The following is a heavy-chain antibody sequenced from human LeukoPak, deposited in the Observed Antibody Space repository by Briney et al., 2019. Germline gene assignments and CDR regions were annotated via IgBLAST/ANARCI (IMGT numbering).Heavy chain of an antibody. D-gene: IGHD3-10*01. V-gene: IGHV3-23*01. J-gene: IGHJ4*02. CDR2: ISGSGEST. Sequence: GGSLRLSCAASGFTFSSYVMSWVRQAPGKGLEGGSAISGSGESTYYADSVKGRFTISRDNSKSTLSLHMHGLRADDTAVYYCVKDQTNYYGSGSYPDFWGQGTLVTVSS. CDR1: GFTFSSYV. CDR3: VKDQTNYYGSGSYPDF.